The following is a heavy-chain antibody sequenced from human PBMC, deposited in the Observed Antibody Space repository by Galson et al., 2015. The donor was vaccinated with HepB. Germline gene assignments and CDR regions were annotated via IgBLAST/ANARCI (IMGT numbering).Heavy chain of an antibody. CDR3: AGNTIAAPDYYYYGMDV. V-gene: IGHV4-61*02. CDR2: IYTSGST. J-gene: IGHJ6*02. Sequence: TLSLTCTVSGGSISSGSYYWSWIRQPAGKGLEWIGRIYTSGSTNYNPSLKSRVTISVDTSKNQFSLKLSSVTAADTAVYYCAGNTIAAPDYYYYGMDVWGQGTTVTVSS. D-gene: IGHD6-25*01. CDR1: GGSISSGSYY.